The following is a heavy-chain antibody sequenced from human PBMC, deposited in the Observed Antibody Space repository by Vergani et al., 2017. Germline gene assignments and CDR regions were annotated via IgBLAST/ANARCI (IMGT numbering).Heavy chain of an antibody. CDR3: AKDSPPKVGSGSQSYPDAFDI. V-gene: IGHV3-48*03. J-gene: IGHJ3*02. CDR2: ISSSGSTI. CDR1: GFTFSSYE. Sequence: EVQLVESGGGLVQPGGSLRLSCAASGFTFSSYELNWVRQAPGKGLEWVSYISSSGSTIYYADSVKGRFTISRDNSKNTLYLQMNSLRAEDTAVYYCAKDSPPKVGSGSQSYPDAFDIWGQGTMVTVSS. D-gene: IGHD1-26*01.